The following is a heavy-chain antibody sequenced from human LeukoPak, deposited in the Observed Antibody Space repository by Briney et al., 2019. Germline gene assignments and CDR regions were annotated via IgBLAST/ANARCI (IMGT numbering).Heavy chain of an antibody. CDR1: GGSISSYY. V-gene: IGHV4-59*01. CDR3: ARARITIFGRRCAFDI. J-gene: IGHJ3*02. D-gene: IGHD3-3*01. Sequence: SETLSLTCTVSGGSISSYYWSWIRQPPGKGLEWIGYIYYSGSTNYNPSLKSRVTISVDTSKNQFSLKLSSVTAADTAVYYCARARITIFGRRCAFDIWGQGTTVTVSS. CDR2: IYYSGST.